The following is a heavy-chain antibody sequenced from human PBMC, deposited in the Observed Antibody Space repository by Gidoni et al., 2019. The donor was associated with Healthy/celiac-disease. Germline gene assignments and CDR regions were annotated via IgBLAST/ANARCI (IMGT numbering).Heavy chain of an antibody. V-gene: IGHV3-9*01. D-gene: IGHD1-26*01. J-gene: IGHJ4*02. CDR3: AKDRVFGGASGYFDY. Sequence: EVQLVESGGGLVQPGRSLRLSCAASGFTFDDYAMHWVRQAPGKGLEWVSGISWNSGSIGYADSVKGRFTISRDNAKNSLYLQMNSLRAEDTALYYCAKDRVFGGASGYFDYWGQGTLVTVSS. CDR1: GFTFDDYA. CDR2: ISWNSGSI.